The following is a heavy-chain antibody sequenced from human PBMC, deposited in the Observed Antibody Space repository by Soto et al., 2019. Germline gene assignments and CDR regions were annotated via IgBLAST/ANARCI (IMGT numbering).Heavy chain of an antibody. CDR2: ISAYNGNT. CDR3: ARDLGNGFGELSPLDY. V-gene: IGHV1-18*01. CDR1: GYTFTSYG. J-gene: IGHJ4*02. Sequence: QVQLVQSGAEVKKPGASVKVSCKASGYTFTSYGISWVRQAPGQGLEWMGWISAYNGNTNYAQKLQGRVTMTTDTXTXXAYMELRSLRSDDTAVYYCARDLGNGFGELSPLDYWGQGTLVTVSS. D-gene: IGHD3-10*01.